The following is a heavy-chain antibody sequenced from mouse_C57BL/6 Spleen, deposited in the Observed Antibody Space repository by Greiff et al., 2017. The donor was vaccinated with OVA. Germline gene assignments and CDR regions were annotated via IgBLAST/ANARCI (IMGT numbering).Heavy chain of an antibody. CDR3: AREALYGYFDV. V-gene: IGHV1-54*01. CDR1: GYAFTNYL. Sequence: VQLQQSGAELVRPGTSVKVSCKASGYAFTNYLIEWVKQRPGQGLEWIGVINPGSGGTNYNEKFKGKATLTADKSSSTAYMQLSSLTSEDSAVYFCAREALYGYFDVWGTGTTVTVSS. CDR2: INPGSGGT. J-gene: IGHJ1*03.